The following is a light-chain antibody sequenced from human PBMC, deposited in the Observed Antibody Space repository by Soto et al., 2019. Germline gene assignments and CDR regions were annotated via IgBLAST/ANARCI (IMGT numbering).Light chain of an antibody. CDR2: EVS. J-gene: IGLJ1*01. V-gene: IGLV2-14*01. CDR1: NSDLNY. Sequence: QSVLTQPASVSGTPGPSITISCTGTNSDLNYVSWHQQHPGKAPKLMIYEVSNRPSGVSNRFSCSKSGNTASLTISGLQAEDEADYYCSSSTSRTTFVFGTGTKVTVL. CDR3: SSSTSRTTFV.